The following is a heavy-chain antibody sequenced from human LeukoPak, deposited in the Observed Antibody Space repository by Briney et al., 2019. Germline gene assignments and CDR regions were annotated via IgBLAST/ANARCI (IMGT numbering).Heavy chain of an antibody. CDR1: GFTFSSYA. V-gene: IGHV3-23*01. CDR3: TRSAGDLAAAVLNY. D-gene: IGHD6-13*01. Sequence: PGGSLRLSCAASGFTFSSYATRWVRHAPGKGLEWVSYISASGGSTYYADSVKGRFTISRDNSKNTLYLQMNSLRAEDTAFYYCTRSAGDLAAAVLNYWGQGTLVIVSS. CDR2: ISASGGST. J-gene: IGHJ4*02.